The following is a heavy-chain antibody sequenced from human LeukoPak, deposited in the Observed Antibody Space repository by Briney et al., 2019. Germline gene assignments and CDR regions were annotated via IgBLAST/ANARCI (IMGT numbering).Heavy chain of an antibody. CDR1: GFPFSSYS. CDR2: IKPDGTTK. Sequence: GGSLRLSCAASGFPFSSYSMTWVRQAPGKGLEWVANIKPDGTTKFYVDSVKGRFTISRDNALNSLYLQMNSLRAEDTAIYYCARSFPYGTTWYGRSDYWGQGTLVTVSS. J-gene: IGHJ4*02. CDR3: ARSFPYGTTWYGRSDY. D-gene: IGHD6-13*01. V-gene: IGHV3-7*03.